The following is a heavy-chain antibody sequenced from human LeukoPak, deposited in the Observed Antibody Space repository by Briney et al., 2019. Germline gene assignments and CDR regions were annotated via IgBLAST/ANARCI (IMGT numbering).Heavy chain of an antibody. CDR1: GFTFSSYA. V-gene: IGHV3-30-3*02. CDR3: AKYLWFGESPEVGGMDV. J-gene: IGHJ6*02. CDR2: ISYDGSNK. Sequence: GGSLRLSCAASGFTFSSYAMHWVRQAPGKGLEWVAVISYDGSNKYYADSVKGRFTISRDNSKNTLYLQMNSLRAEDTAVYYCAKYLWFGESPEVGGMDVWGQGTTVTVSS. D-gene: IGHD3-10*01.